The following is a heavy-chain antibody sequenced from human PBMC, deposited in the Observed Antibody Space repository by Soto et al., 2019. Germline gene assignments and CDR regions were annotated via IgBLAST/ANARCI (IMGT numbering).Heavy chain of an antibody. J-gene: IGHJ3*02. V-gene: IGHV4-59*01. CDR2: IYYSGST. CDR1: SGSMSGYY. Sequence: SETLSLTCTVSSGSMSGYYWNWIRQPPGKGLEWIGYIYYSGSTNYNPSLKGRVTISVDTSKNQFSLKLSSVTAADTAVYYCARAGDYDFWSGYSNDAFDIWGQGTMVTVS. CDR3: ARAGDYDFWSGYSNDAFDI. D-gene: IGHD3-3*01.